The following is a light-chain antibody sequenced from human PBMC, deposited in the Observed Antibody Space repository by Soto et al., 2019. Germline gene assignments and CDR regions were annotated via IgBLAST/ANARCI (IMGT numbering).Light chain of an antibody. V-gene: IGLV1-40*01. CDR3: QSYDNRLSGSV. CDR1: SSNIGANFD. CDR2: GDS. J-gene: IGLJ2*01. Sequence: QLVLTQPPSVSGAPGQRVTISCSGGSSNIGANFDVHWYQQLPGSAPKLLIYGDSNRPSGVPDRFSGSKSGTSASLAITGLQAEDEADYYCQSYDNRLSGSVFGGGTKLTVL.